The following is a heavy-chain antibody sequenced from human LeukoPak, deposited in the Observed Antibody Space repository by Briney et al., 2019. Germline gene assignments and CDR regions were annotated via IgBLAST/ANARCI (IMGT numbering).Heavy chain of an antibody. V-gene: IGHV4-59*01. Sequence: SETLSLTYTVSGGSISTYYWTWIRQPPGKGLEWIGYIQYRGNADYNPSLKSRVTISVDTSNNQCSLRLSSVTAADTAMYYCARVGSLTTFDWGQGTLVTVSS. J-gene: IGHJ4*02. CDR3: ARVGSLTTFD. CDR2: IQYRGNA. D-gene: IGHD4-17*01. CDR1: GGSISTYY.